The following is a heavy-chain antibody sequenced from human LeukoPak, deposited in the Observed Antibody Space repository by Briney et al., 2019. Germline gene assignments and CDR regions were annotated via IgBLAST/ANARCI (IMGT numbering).Heavy chain of an antibody. Sequence: SETLSLTCAVYGGSFSGYYWSWIRQPPGKGLEWIGEINHSGSTNYNPSLKSRVTISVDTSKNQFSLKLSSVTAADTAVYYCARGKRVYQLPRNWFDPWGQGTLVTVSS. CDR2: INHSGST. CDR1: GGSFSGYY. D-gene: IGHD2-2*01. J-gene: IGHJ5*02. CDR3: ARGKRVYQLPRNWFDP. V-gene: IGHV4-34*01.